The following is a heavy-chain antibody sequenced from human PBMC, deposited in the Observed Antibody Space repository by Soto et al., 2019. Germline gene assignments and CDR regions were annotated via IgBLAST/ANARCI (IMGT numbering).Heavy chain of an antibody. V-gene: IGHV4-31*03. J-gene: IGHJ5*02. CDR3: ARDHRYCSGGSCYSARFDP. CDR2: IYYSGST. D-gene: IGHD2-15*01. CDR1: GGSISSGGYY. Sequence: QVQLQESGPGLVKPSQTLSLTCTVSGGSISSGGYYWSWIRQHPGKGLEWIGYIYYSGSTYYNPSLKRRFTTSVATYKDPFPLKLSSVTAEDTAVYYCARDHRYCSGGSCYSARFDPWGQGTLVTVSS.